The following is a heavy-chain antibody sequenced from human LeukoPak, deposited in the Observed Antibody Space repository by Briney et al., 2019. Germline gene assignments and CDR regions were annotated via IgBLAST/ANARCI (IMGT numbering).Heavy chain of an antibody. V-gene: IGHV4-39*07. CDR2: IYYSGST. Sequence: SETLSLTCTVSGGSISSSSYYWGWIRQPPGKGLEWIGSIYYSGSTYYNPSLKSRVTISVDTSKNQFSLKLSSVTAADTAVYYCAREGNVDPSYWGQGTLVTVSS. D-gene: IGHD5-12*01. CDR1: GGSISSSSYY. J-gene: IGHJ4*02. CDR3: AREGNVDPSY.